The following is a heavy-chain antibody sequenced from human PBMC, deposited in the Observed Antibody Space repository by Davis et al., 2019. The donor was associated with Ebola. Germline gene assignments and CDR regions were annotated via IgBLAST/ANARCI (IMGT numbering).Heavy chain of an antibody. V-gene: IGHV3-53*01. J-gene: IGHJ6*01. CDR2: IYGGDT. Sequence: PGGSLRLSCDASGFTVRNTHMSWVRQAPGKGLEWVSGIYGGDTHYADSVKGRFTISRDNAKNTVYLQMNSLHQGPIGLPPGTLLQEHLWG. CDR3: TLLQEHL. CDR1: GFTVRNTH.